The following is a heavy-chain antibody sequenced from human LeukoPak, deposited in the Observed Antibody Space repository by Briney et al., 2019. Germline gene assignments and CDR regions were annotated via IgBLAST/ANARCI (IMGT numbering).Heavy chain of an antibody. D-gene: IGHD7-27*01. V-gene: IGHV4-59*08. J-gene: IGHJ4*02. CDR1: GGSISSYY. CDR2: IYYSGST. Sequence: SETLSLTCTVSGGSISSYYWSWIRQPPGKGLEWIGYIYYSGSTNYNPSLKSRVTISVDTSKNRFSLKLSSVTAADTAVYYCARRHWGPIDYWGQGTLVTVSS. CDR3: ARRHWGPIDY.